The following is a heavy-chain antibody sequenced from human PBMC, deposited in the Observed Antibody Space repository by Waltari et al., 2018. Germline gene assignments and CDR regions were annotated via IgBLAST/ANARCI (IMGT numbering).Heavy chain of an antibody. CDR2: ISGSGGST. Sequence: EVQLLESGGGLVQPGGSVRLSWAASGFTFSSYAMSWVRQAPGKGLEWVSAISGSGGSTYYADSVKGRFTISRDNSKNTLYLQMNSLRAEDTAVYYCAKDGSYYDSSGYTPLVYWGQGTLVTVSS. D-gene: IGHD3-22*01. V-gene: IGHV3-23*01. J-gene: IGHJ4*02. CDR1: GFTFSSYA. CDR3: AKDGSYYDSSGYTPLVY.